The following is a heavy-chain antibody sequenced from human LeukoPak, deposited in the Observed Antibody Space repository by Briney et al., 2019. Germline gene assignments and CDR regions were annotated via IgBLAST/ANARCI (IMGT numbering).Heavy chain of an antibody. CDR2: ISSYNGDT. CDR3: ARKGEPKSSNLYYYYGMDV. Sequence: ASVKVSCKASGYNLLNYGISWVRQAPGQGLEWMGWISSYNGDTKYAQKLQGRVTMTTDTSTSTAHMELRSLRSGDTAVYYCARKGEPKSSNLYYYYGMDVWGQGTTVTVSS. CDR1: GYNLLNYG. J-gene: IGHJ6*02. V-gene: IGHV1-18*01. D-gene: IGHD1-14*01.